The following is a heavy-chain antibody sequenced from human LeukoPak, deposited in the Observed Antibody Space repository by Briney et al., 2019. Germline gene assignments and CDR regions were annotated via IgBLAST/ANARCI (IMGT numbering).Heavy chain of an antibody. CDR2: MNPNSGNT. V-gene: IGHV1-8*03. CDR1: GYTFTSYD. CDR3: ARVGARLDAFDI. D-gene: IGHD3-10*01. Sequence: ASVKVSCKASGYTFTSYDINWVRQATGQGLEWMGWMNPNSGNTGYAQKFQGRVTITRNTSISTAYMELSRLRSDDTAVYYCARVGARLDAFDIWGQGTMVTVSS. J-gene: IGHJ3*02.